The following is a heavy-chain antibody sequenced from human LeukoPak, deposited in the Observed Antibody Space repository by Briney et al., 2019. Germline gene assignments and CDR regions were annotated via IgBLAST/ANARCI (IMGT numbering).Heavy chain of an antibody. V-gene: IGHV1-69*06. CDR3: ARRGLRGHSFHY. J-gene: IGHJ4*02. D-gene: IGHD2-8*01. CDR2: IIAIFGTA. Sequence: ASVKVSCKASGGTFSSYAISWVRQAPGQGREGMGGIIAIFGTANYAQKFQGRVTITADKSTSTAYMERSSLRSKDTAVYYCARRGLRGHSFHYWGQGTLVTVSS. CDR1: GGTFSSYA.